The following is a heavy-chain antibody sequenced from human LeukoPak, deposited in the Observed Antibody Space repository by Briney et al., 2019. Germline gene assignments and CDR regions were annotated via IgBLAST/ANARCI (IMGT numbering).Heavy chain of an antibody. D-gene: IGHD1-26*01. CDR2: ISYDGSNK. CDR1: GFTFSSYA. Sequence: PGASLRLSCAASGFTFSSYAMHWVRQAPGKGLEWVAVISYDGSNKYYADSVKGRFTISRDNSKNTPYLQMNSLRAEDTAVYYCAKRLGSGSYEYYFDYWGQGTLVTVSS. J-gene: IGHJ4*02. CDR3: AKRLGSGSYEYYFDY. V-gene: IGHV3-30*04.